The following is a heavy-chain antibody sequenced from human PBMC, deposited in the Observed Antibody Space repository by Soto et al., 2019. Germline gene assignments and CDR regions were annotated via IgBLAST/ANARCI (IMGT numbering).Heavy chain of an antibody. CDR3: ARESVGATATLDYYYFYMDV. CDR2: INPNGGAT. V-gene: IGHV1-2*02. D-gene: IGHD1-26*01. J-gene: IGHJ6*03. Sequence: QVPLVQSGAEVKKPGASVKVSCKTSGDSFSAYYLHWVRQAPGQGLEWLGWINPNGGATKYAQKFRGRVAMTRDTSIRTAYLELTSLRSDDTAIYYCARESVGATATLDYYYFYMDVWGKGTTVTVSS. CDR1: GDSFSAYY.